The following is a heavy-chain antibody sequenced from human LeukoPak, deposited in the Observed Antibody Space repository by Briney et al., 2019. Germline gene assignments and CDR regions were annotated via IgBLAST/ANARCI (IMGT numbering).Heavy chain of an antibody. V-gene: IGHV3-13*01. CDR3: ARVANWNYGYYYYYMDV. D-gene: IGHD1-7*01. J-gene: IGHJ6*03. CDR2: IGTAGDT. Sequence: GGSLRLSCAASGFTFSSYDMHWVRQATGKGLEWVSAIGTAGDTYYPGSVKGRFTISRENAKNSLYLQINSLRAEDTAVYYCARVANWNYGYYYYYMDVWGKGTTVTVSS. CDR1: GFTFSSYD.